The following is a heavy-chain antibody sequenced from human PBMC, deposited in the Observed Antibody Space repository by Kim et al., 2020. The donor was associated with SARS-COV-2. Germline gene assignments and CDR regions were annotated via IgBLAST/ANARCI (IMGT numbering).Heavy chain of an antibody. J-gene: IGHJ5*02. CDR1: GGTFSSYA. Sequence: SVKVSCKASGGTFSSYAISWVRQAPGQGLEWMGGIIPIFGTANYAQKFQGRVTITADESTSTAYMELSSLRSEDTAVYYCARDPHPFDIVATTTFDPWGQGTLVTVSS. CDR2: IIPIFGTA. D-gene: IGHD5-12*01. CDR3: ARDPHPFDIVATTTFDP. V-gene: IGHV1-69*13.